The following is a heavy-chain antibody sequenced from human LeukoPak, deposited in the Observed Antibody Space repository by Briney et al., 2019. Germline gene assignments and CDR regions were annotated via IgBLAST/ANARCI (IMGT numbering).Heavy chain of an antibody. CDR2: IYYSGST. V-gene: IGHV4-39*01. D-gene: IGHD1-26*01. Sequence: PSETLSLTCTVSGDSISSGNYYWGWIRQPPGKGLEWIGSIYYSGSTYYNPSLKSRVTISVDTSKNQFSLKLSSVTAADTAAYYCARRVSYRNCFDPWGQGTLVTVSS. CDR3: ARRVSYRNCFDP. J-gene: IGHJ5*02. CDR1: GDSISSGNYY.